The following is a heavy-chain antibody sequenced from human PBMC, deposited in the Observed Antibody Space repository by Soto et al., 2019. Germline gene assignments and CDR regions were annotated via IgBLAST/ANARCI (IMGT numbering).Heavy chain of an antibody. J-gene: IGHJ4*01. Sequence: PSETLSLTCAVYGGSFSGYYWSWIRQPPGKGLEWIGEINHSGSTNYNPSLKSRVTISVDTSKNQFSLKLSSVTAADTAVYYCARGQVRTGYYAPRLFDYWGHGTLVTVSS. CDR1: GGSFSGYY. CDR3: ARGQVRTGYYAPRLFDY. D-gene: IGHD3-9*01. CDR2: INHSGST. V-gene: IGHV4-34*01.